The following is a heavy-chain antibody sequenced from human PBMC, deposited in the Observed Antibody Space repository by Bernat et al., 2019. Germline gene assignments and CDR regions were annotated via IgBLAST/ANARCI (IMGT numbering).Heavy chain of an antibody. CDR2: IWYDGSNK. J-gene: IGHJ4*02. CDR3: ARDPPGSYGDYGFFDY. D-gene: IGHD4-17*01. V-gene: IGHV3-33*01. Sequence: QVQLVESGGGVVQPGRSLRLSCAASGFTFSSYGMHWVRQAPGKGLEWVAVIWYDGSNKYYADSVKGRFTISRDNSKNTLYLQMNSLRAEDTAVYYCARDPPGSYGDYGFFDYWGQGTLVTVSS. CDR1: GFTFSSYG.